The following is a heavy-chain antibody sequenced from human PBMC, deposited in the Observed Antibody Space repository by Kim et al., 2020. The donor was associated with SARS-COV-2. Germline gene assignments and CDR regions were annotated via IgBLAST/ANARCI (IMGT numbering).Heavy chain of an antibody. J-gene: IGHJ4*02. CDR2: IVGSGGST. CDR3: AKGSYSGSGSSFGERY. V-gene: IGHV3-23*01. D-gene: IGHD3-10*01. CDR1: GFSFSNYA. Sequence: GGSLRLSCVGSGFSFSNYAMNWVRQAPGKGLEWISCIVGSGGSTYYADSVKGRFTISRDNSKNTVFLQMNSLRAEDTAVYYCAKGSYSGSGSSFGERYWGQGTLVTVSS.